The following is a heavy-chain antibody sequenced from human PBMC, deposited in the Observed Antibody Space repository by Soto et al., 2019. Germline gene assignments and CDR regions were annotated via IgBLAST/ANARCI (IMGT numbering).Heavy chain of an antibody. CDR1: GYSIITINW. CDR2: IYYSGTT. Sequence: PSDTLSLTFDHSGYSIITINWWGWIRQPPGKGLEWIGYIYYSGTTYYNPSLKSRVTMSVDTSKNQFSLKLTSVTAVDTAVYYCARREIQGPIDYWGQG. CDR3: ARREIQGPIDY. J-gene: IGHJ4*02. V-gene: IGHV4-28*01. D-gene: IGHD1-26*01.